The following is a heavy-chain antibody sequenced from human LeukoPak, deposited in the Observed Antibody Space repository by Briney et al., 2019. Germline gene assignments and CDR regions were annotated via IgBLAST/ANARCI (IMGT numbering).Heavy chain of an antibody. Sequence: PGESLKISCKGSGYSFTSYWIGWVRPLPGKGLEWMGIIYPGDSDTRYSPSFQGQVTISADKSISTAYLQWSSLKASDTAMYYCARGARVVVPGAANWFDPWGQGTLVTVSS. D-gene: IGHD2-2*01. CDR2: IYPGDSDT. CDR3: ARGARVVVPGAANWFDP. V-gene: IGHV5-51*01. CDR1: GYSFTSYW. J-gene: IGHJ5*02.